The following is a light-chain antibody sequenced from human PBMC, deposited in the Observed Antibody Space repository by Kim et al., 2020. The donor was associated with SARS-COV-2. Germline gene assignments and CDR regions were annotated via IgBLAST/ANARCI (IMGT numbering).Light chain of an antibody. J-gene: IGKJ4*01. CDR3: QQRSNWPPT. Sequence: LYPGERATLSCRASQSVSSYLAWYQQKPGQAPRLLIYDASNRATGIPARFSGSGSGTDFTLTISSLEPEDFAVYYCQQRSNWPPTFGGGTKVDIK. CDR2: DAS. V-gene: IGKV3-11*01. CDR1: QSVSSY.